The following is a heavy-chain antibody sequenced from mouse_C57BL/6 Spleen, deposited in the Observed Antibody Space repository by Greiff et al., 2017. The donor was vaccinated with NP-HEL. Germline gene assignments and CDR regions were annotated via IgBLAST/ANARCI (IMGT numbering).Heavy chain of an antibody. Sequence: DVHLVESGGGLVKPGGSLKLSCAASGFTFSDYGMHWVRQAPEKGLEWVAYISSGSSTIYYADTVKGRFTISRDNAKNTLFLQMTSLRSEDTAMYYCARSDGYYGYFDVWGTGTTVTVSS. CDR2: ISSGSSTI. CDR1: GFTFSDYG. V-gene: IGHV5-17*01. J-gene: IGHJ1*03. D-gene: IGHD2-3*01. CDR3: ARSDGYYGYFDV.